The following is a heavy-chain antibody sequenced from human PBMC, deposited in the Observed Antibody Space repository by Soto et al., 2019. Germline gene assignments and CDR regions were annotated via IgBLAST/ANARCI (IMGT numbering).Heavy chain of an antibody. CDR2: INGRDGAI. Sequence: RLAWAASGFSLSIYSMNLVRQAPGKGLEWVSYINGRDGAINYVDSVKGRFTISIEIAKNSLYLQMNSLRDEDTDVYFCARDHLWAFDYWGQGVLVTGSS. CDR3: ARDHLWAFDY. D-gene: IGHD3-3*02. J-gene: IGHJ4*02. CDR1: GFSLSIYS. V-gene: IGHV3-48*02.